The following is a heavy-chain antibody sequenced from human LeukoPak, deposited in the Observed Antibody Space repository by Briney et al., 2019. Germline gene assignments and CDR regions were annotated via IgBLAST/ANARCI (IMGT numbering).Heavy chain of an antibody. J-gene: IGHJ4*02. D-gene: IGHD2-2*01. V-gene: IGHV3-30*18. CDR3: AKGLQYCSSTSCSYSSSWDYFDY. Sequence: GGSLRLSCAASGFTFSSYGMHWVRQAPGKGLEWVAVISTDGSSKYYADSVKGRFTISRDNSKNTLYLQMNSLRAEDTAVYYCAKGLQYCSSTSCSYSSSWDYFDYWGQGTLVTVSS. CDR1: GFTFSSYG. CDR2: ISTDGSSK.